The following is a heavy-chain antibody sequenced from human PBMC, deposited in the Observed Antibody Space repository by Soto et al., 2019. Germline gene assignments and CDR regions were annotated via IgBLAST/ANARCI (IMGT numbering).Heavy chain of an antibody. D-gene: IGHD4-17*01. CDR3: ARDGATVTTSALVDY. CDR1: GYTFTSYG. Sequence: QVQLVQSGAEVKKPGASVKVSCKASGYTFTSYGISWVRQAPGQGLEWMGWISAYNGNTNYAQKLQGRVTMTTDTSTSPAYMELRSRRSADTAVYYCARDGATVTTSALVDYWGQGTLVTVSS. J-gene: IGHJ4*02. CDR2: ISAYNGNT. V-gene: IGHV1-18*01.